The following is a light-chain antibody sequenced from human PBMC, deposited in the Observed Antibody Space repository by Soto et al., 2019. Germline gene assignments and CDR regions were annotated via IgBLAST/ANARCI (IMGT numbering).Light chain of an antibody. CDR3: HQYGSSPGT. CDR1: QSVTSNY. Sequence: EIVLTQSPGTLSLSPGERATLSCRASQSVTSNYLAWYQQKPGQAPRLLIFGASIRDTGIPDSFSGSGSGTDFTLTISRLEPEDFAVYYCHQYGSSPGTFGQETKVEIK. J-gene: IGKJ1*01. V-gene: IGKV3-20*01. CDR2: GAS.